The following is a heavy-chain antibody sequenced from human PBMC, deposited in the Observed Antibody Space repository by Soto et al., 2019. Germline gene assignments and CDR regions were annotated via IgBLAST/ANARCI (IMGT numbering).Heavy chain of an antibody. V-gene: IGHV3-33*01. CDR2: IWYDGSNK. CDR1: GFTFSSYG. J-gene: IGHJ6*02. Sequence: GGSLRLSCAASGFTFSSYGMHWVRQAPGKGLEWVAVIWYDGSNKYYAGSVKGRFTISRDNSKNTLYLQMNSLRAEDTAVYYCARDGHGSGNYGMDVWGQGTTVTVSS. CDR3: ARDGHGSGNYGMDV. D-gene: IGHD3-10*01.